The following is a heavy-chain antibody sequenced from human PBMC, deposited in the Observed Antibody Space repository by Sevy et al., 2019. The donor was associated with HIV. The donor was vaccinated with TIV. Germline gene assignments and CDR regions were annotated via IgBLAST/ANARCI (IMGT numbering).Heavy chain of an antibody. D-gene: IGHD1-26*01. J-gene: IGHJ4*02. CDR3: ATGSIYFDY. V-gene: IGHV3-53*01. Sequence: GGSLRLSCAASGFGVSRSAMNWVRQAPGKGLEWVSVIYSGGSTYYADSVKGRFTLSRDNSKNTLYLQMNSLRAEDTAVYFCATGSIYFDYWGQGTLVTVSS. CDR1: GFGVSRSA. CDR2: IYSGGST.